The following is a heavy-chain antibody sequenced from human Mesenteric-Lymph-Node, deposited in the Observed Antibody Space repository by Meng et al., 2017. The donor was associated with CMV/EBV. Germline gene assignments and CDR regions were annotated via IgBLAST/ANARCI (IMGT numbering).Heavy chain of an antibody. J-gene: IGHJ4*02. CDR3: ARVRSSQEGDY. CDR1: GFTFSSYE. V-gene: IGHV3-21*01. CDR2: ISSSSSYI. Sequence: GESLKISCAASGFTFSSYEMNWVRQAPGKGLEWVSSISSSSSYIYYADSVKGRFTISRDNAKNSLYLQMNSLRAEDTAVYYCARVRSSQEGDYWGQGTLVTVSS.